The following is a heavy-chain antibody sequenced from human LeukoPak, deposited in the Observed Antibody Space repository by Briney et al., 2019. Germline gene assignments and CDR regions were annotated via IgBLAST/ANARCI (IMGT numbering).Heavy chain of an antibody. CDR1: GGSISSGGYY. Sequence: SETLSLTCTVSGGSISSGGYYWSWIRPHPGKGLEWIGYIYYSGSTYYNPSLKSRVTISVDTSKNQFSLKLSSVTAADTAVYYCASVYGSGSYFLFDYWGQGTLVTVSS. CDR3: ASVYGSGSYFLFDY. CDR2: IYYSGST. D-gene: IGHD3-10*01. V-gene: IGHV4-31*03. J-gene: IGHJ4*02.